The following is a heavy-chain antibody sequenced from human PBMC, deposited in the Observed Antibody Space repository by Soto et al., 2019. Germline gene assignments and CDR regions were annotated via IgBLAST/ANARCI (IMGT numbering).Heavy chain of an antibody. J-gene: IGHJ4*02. CDR3: VRAGGYEPKVY. CDR1: GGSISSIDW. D-gene: IGHD5-12*01. V-gene: IGHV4-4*02. CDR2: IHQSGST. Sequence: QVQVQESGPGLLKPSGTLSLTCAVSGGSISSIDWWSWVRQPPGKGLEWIGEIHQSGSTHYNPSLQSRVTISVDISKNQLPLSLTSVTAADTAVYYCVRAGGYEPKVYWGQGTQVTVSS.